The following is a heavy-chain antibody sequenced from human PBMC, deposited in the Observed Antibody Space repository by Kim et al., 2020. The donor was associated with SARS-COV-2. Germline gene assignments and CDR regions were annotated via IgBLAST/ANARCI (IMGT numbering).Heavy chain of an antibody. Sequence: ASVKVSCKASGYTFTSYYMHWVRQAPGQGLEWMGIINPSGGSTSYAQKFQGRVTMTRDTSTSTVYMELSSLRSEDTAVYYCARVYRVQGYGDLFLDYWGQGTLVTVSS. J-gene: IGHJ4*02. CDR2: INPSGGST. D-gene: IGHD5-18*01. CDR1: GYTFTSYY. V-gene: IGHV1-46*01. CDR3: ARVYRVQGYGDLFLDY.